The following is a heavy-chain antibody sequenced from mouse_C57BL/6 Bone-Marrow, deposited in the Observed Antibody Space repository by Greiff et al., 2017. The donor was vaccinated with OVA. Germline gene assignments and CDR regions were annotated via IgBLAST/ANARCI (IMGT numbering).Heavy chain of an antibody. J-gene: IGHJ2*01. V-gene: IGHV5-4*01. CDR1: GFTFSSYA. D-gene: IGHD3-2*02. CDR2: ISDGGSYT. Sequence: EVKVVESGGGLVKPGGSLKLSCAASGFTFSSYAMSWVRQTPEKRLEWVATISDGGSYTYYPDNVKGRFTISRDNAKNNLYLQMSHLKSEDTAMYYCAREREEQLRLLLDYWGQGTTLTVSS. CDR3: AREREEQLRLLLDY.